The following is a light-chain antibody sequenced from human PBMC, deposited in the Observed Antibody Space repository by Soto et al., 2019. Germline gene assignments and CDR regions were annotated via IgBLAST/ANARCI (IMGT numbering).Light chain of an antibody. CDR1: SGHSSYA. V-gene: IGLV4-69*01. Sequence: QLVLTQSPSASASLGASVKLTCTLSSGHSSYAIAWHQQQPEKGPRYLMKLNSDGSHSKGDGIPDRFSGSSSGAERYLTISSLQSEDEVEYYCQTWGTGAWVFGGGTKLTVL. J-gene: IGLJ3*02. CDR2: LNSDGSH. CDR3: QTWGTGAWV.